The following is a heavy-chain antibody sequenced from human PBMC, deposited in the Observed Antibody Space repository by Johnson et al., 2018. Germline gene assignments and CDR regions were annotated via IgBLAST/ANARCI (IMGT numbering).Heavy chain of an antibody. Sequence: VQLVESGGGLVQPGGSLRLSCAASGFTFSSYAMSWVRQAPGKGLEWVSAISGSGGSTYYADSVKGRFTISRDNSKNTLYLQMNSLRAEDTAVYYCAKDLGGSSWYSDAVDIWGQGTMVTVSS. CDR3: AKDLGGSSWYSDAVDI. V-gene: IGHV3-23*04. J-gene: IGHJ3*02. D-gene: IGHD6-13*01. CDR1: GFTFSSYA. CDR2: ISGSGGST.